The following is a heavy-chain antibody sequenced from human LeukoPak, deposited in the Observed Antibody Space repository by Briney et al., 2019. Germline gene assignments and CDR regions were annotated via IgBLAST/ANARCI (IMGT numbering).Heavy chain of an antibody. CDR2: IKQDGSEK. CDR1: GFTFSSYW. J-gene: IGHJ6*03. V-gene: IGHV3-7*01. CDR3: ARDRYSSSWYPNYYYYMDV. Sequence: PGGSLRLSCAASGFTFSSYWMSWVRQAPGKGLEWVANIKQDGSEKYYVDSVKGRFTISRDNAKNSLYLQMDSLRAEDTAVYYCARDRYSSSWYPNYYYYMDVWGKGTTVTVSS. D-gene: IGHD6-13*01.